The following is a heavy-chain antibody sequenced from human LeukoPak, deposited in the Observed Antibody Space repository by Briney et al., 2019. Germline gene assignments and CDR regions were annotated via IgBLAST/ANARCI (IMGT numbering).Heavy chain of an antibody. D-gene: IGHD1-26*01. V-gene: IGHV3-30*18. CDR2: ISYDGSNK. CDR1: GFTFSSFG. J-gene: IGHJ4*02. CDR3: AKDQGAWGELIDY. Sequence: GGSLRLSCVVSGFTFSSFGMHWVRQAPGKGLEWVAVISYDGSNKYYADSVKGRFTISRDNSKNTLYVQMNSLRAEDTAVYYCAKDQGAWGELIDYWGQGTLVTVSS.